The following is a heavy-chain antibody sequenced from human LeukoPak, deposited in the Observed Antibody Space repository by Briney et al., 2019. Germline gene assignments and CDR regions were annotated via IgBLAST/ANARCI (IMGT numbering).Heavy chain of an antibody. CDR3: AKEGMIRGVLDY. D-gene: IGHD3-10*01. CDR1: GFTFSSYE. J-gene: IGHJ4*02. V-gene: IGHV3-30*18. Sequence: PGGSLRLSCAASGFTFSSYEMNWVRQAPGKGLEWVALISYEGSSKYYADSVNGRFFISRDNSKNTLYLQMNSLRPEDTAVYYCAKEGMIRGVLDYWGQGTLVSVSS. CDR2: ISYEGSSK.